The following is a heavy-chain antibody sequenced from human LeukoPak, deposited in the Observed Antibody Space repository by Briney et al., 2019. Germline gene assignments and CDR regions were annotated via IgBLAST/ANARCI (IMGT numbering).Heavy chain of an antibody. CDR3: ARNYDTVGYGYTWFDP. D-gene: IGHD3-22*01. Sequence: GESLRLSCAASGFTFSTYSMNWVRQAPGKGLEWVSSITGSSSFIYYADSVKGRFTISRDNVRNSPHLQMNSLRAEDTAVYYCARNYDTVGYGYTWFDPWGQGTLVTVSS. V-gene: IGHV3-21*01. CDR2: ITGSSSFI. CDR1: GFTFSTYS. J-gene: IGHJ5*02.